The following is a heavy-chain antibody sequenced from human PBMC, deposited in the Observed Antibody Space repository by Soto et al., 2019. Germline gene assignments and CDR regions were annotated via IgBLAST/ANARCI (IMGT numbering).Heavy chain of an antibody. V-gene: IGHV5-51*07. J-gene: IGHJ4*02. D-gene: IGHD4-17*01. CDR1: VDRFATYW. Sequence: PGLPLRISSKGSVDRFATYWSAWVHQMPGKGLEWVGIIYPRDSDARYSPSFQGQVTISADKSINTAYLQWSSLKASDTAIYYCARVLNGDYGYWGQGTLVTVSS. CDR3: ARVLNGDYGY. CDR2: IYPRDSDA.